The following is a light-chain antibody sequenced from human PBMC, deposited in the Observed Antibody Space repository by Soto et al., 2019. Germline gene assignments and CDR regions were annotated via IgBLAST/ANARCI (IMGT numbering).Light chain of an antibody. V-gene: IGLV2-23*02. CDR2: EVS. J-gene: IGLJ1*01. Sequence: QSALTQPASVSGSPGQSITISCTGTSSDVGSYNLVSWYQQHPGKAPKLMIYEVSKRPSGVSNRFSGSKSGNTASLTISGLQAEGEADYYCCSYAGSPFGTGTKLTVL. CDR1: SSDVGSYNL. CDR3: CSYAGSP.